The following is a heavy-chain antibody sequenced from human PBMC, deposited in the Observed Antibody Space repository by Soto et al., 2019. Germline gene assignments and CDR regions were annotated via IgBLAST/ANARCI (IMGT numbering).Heavy chain of an antibody. J-gene: IGHJ5*02. CDR3: ARDGCSSTSCYYSWFDP. V-gene: IGHV4-31*03. Sequence: SETLSLTCTVSGGSISSGGYYWSWIRQHPGKGLEWIGYIYYSGSTYYNPSLKSRVTISVDTSKNQFSLKLSSVTAADTAVYYCARDGCSSTSCYYSWFDPWGQGTLVTVSS. D-gene: IGHD2-2*01. CDR2: IYYSGST. CDR1: GGSISSGGYY.